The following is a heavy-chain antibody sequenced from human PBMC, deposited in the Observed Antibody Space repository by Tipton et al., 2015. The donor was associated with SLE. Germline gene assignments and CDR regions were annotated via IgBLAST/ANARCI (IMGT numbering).Heavy chain of an antibody. CDR2: IYYSGST. V-gene: IGHV4-39*07. Sequence: TLSLTCTVSGGSISSSSYYWGWIRQPPGKGLEWIGSIYYSGSTYYNPSLKSRVTISVDKSKNQFSLKLSSVTAADTAVYYCARDDSSGRGAFDIWGQGTMVTVSS. CDR1: GGSISSSSYY. CDR3: ARDDSSGRGAFDI. J-gene: IGHJ3*02. D-gene: IGHD6-19*01.